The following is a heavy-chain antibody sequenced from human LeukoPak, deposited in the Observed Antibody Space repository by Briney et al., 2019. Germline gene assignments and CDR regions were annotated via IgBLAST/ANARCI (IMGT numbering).Heavy chain of an antibody. J-gene: IGHJ4*02. D-gene: IGHD2-15*01. CDR3: ARHGLGGGGPVGY. CDR1: GGSFSSSGYY. V-gene: IGHV4-39*01. CDR2: IYYSGST. Sequence: SETLSLTCAVSGGSFSSSGYYWGWIRLPPGKGLEWIGSIYYSGSTYYNPSLESRVTISVDTSKSQFSLKLSSVTAADTAVYYCARHGLGGGGPVGYWGQGTLVTVSS.